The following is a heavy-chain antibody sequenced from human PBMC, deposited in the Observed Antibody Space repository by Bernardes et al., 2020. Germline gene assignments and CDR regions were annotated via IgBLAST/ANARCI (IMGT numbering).Heavy chain of an antibody. V-gene: IGHV4-59*08. CDR2: IYSSGTT. CDR1: GGSISNYY. D-gene: IGHD3-10*01. Sequence: LSLTFTFSGGSISNYYWSWIRQPPGKGLEWIGYIYSSGTTNYNPSLKSRVTISIDASKNHFSLKLSSVTAADTAVFYCARHEGTDSFDIWGQGTVVTVS. CDR3: ARHEGTDSFDI. J-gene: IGHJ3*02.